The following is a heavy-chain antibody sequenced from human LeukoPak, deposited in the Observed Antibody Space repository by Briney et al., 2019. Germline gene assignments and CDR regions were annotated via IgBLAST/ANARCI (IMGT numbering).Heavy chain of an antibody. CDR2: IYSGGST. D-gene: IGHD4/OR15-4a*01. CDR1: GFTVSSNY. J-gene: IGHJ4*02. Sequence: GGSLRLSCAASGFTVSSNYMSWVRQAPGKGLEWVSVIYSGGSTYYADSVKGRFTISRDNSKNTLYLQMNSLRAEDTAVYYCARQPLTMVGTNYFDYWGQGTLATVSS. V-gene: IGHV3-53*01. CDR3: ARQPLTMVGTNYFDY.